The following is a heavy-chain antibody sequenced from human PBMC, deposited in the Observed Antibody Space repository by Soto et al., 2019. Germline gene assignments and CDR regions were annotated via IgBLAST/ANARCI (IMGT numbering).Heavy chain of an antibody. CDR2: INHSGST. CDR3: ARGSVLRFLEWLIDY. J-gene: IGHJ4*02. D-gene: IGHD3-3*01. Sequence: SETLSLTCAVYGGSFSGYYWSWIRQPPGKGLEWIGEINHSGSTNYNPSLKSRVTISVDTSKNQFSLKLSSVTAADTAVYYCARGSVLRFLEWLIDYWGQGTLVTVSS. CDR1: GGSFSGYY. V-gene: IGHV4-34*01.